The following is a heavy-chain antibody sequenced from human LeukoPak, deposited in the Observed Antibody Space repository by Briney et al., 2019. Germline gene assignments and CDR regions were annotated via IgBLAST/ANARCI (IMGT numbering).Heavy chain of an antibody. D-gene: IGHD1-1*01. V-gene: IGHV3-74*01. CDR1: GLTFRAYY. CDR3: ARARRGTRYYFDY. J-gene: IGHJ4*02. Sequence: PGGSLRLSCAASGLTFRAYYMHWFRQGTGKGLVWVSRINTDGSDTTYADSVKGRFTVSRDNAKNTLYLQMYSLRVEDTAVYYCARARRGTRYYFDYWGQGTLVTVSS. CDR2: INTDGSDT.